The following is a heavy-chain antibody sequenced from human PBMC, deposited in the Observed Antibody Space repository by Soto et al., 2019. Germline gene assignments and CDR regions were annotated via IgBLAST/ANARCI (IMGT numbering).Heavy chain of an antibody. CDR3: ASPRGPRGYDLIDY. Sequence: EVQVVESGGGLVKPGGSLRLACAASGFPFNDYSWNWVRQAPGKGLEWVASINPSSDSVYYADSVKGRFTISRDKAKNTLYLQMNTLRAEDTAVYYCASPRGPRGYDLIDYWGQGTLVTVSS. D-gene: IGHD5-12*01. V-gene: IGHV3-21*02. J-gene: IGHJ4*02. CDR1: GFPFNDYS. CDR2: INPSSDSV.